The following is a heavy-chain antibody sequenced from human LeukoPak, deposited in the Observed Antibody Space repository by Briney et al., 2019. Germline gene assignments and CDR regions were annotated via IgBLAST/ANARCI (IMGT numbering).Heavy chain of an antibody. Sequence: GRSLRLSCAASGFTFDDYAMHWVRQAPGKGLEWVSGISWNSGSIGYADSVKGRFTISRDNAKNSLYLQMNSLRAEDTALYYCAKDYYDSSGFLDYWGQGTLVTVSS. CDR2: ISWNSGSI. CDR3: AKDYYDSSGFLDY. D-gene: IGHD3-22*01. V-gene: IGHV3-9*01. J-gene: IGHJ4*02. CDR1: GFTFDDYA.